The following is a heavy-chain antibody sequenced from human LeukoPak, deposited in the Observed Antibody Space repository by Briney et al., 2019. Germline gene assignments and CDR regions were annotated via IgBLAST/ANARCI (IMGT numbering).Heavy chain of an antibody. D-gene: IGHD4-17*01. CDR3: ARNLGDGDYLYMDV. Sequence: QPGGSLRLSCAASGFTFSSYGMHWVRQAPGKGLEWVAVIWYDGSNKYYADSVKGRFTISRDNSKNTLYLQMNSLRAEDTAVYCCARNLGDGDYLYMDVWGTGTTVTVSS. J-gene: IGHJ6*03. V-gene: IGHV3-33*01. CDR1: GFTFSSYG. CDR2: IWYDGSNK.